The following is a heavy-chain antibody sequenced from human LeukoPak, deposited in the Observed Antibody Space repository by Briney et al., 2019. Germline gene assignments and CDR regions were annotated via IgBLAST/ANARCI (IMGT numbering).Heavy chain of an antibody. CDR2: ISYDGSNK. CDR3: AKDQRNVQLWDY. Sequence: PGGSLRLSCAASGFTFSSYAMHWVRQAPGKGLEWVAVISYDGSNKYYADSVKGRFTISRDNSKNTLYLQMNSLRAEDTAVYYCAKDQRNVQLWDYWGQGTLVTVSS. J-gene: IGHJ4*02. D-gene: IGHD5-18*01. CDR1: GFTFSSYA. V-gene: IGHV3-30*04.